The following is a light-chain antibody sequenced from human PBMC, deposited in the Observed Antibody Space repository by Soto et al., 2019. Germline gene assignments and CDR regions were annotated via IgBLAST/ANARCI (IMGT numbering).Light chain of an antibody. CDR2: GAS. CDR1: QTVRSSY. CDR3: QQYGSSPRT. Sequence: EIVLTQSPATLSLSPGQRATLSCRVSQTVRSSYLAWYQQKPGQAPRLLIYGASSRATGIPDRFSGSGSGTDFTLTISRLEPEDFAVYYCQQYGSSPRTFGQGTKVDIK. J-gene: IGKJ1*01. V-gene: IGKV3-20*01.